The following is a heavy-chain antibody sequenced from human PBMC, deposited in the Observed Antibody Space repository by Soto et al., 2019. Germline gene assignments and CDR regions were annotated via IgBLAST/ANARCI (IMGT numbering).Heavy chain of an antibody. V-gene: IGHV1-2*04. Sequence: ASVKVSCKASGYTFTGYYMHWVRQAPGQGVEWMGWINPNRGGTNYAQKSQGWVTMTRDTAISTAYMEVSRLRSDDTAVYYCARGRSVGYFDCLPHVYYYYGMDVWGQGTTVTVSS. D-gene: IGHD3-9*01. CDR2: INPNRGGT. CDR3: ARGRSVGYFDCLPHVYYYYGMDV. J-gene: IGHJ6*02. CDR1: GYTFTGYY.